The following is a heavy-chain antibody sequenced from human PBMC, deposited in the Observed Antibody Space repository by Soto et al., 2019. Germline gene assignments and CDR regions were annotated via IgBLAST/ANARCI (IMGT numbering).Heavy chain of an antibody. CDR3: ARDVPTFGFYSSKLFDY. V-gene: IGHV1-2*02. CDR2: INPNSGGT. CDR1: GYTFTGYY. J-gene: IGHJ4*02. Sequence: ASVKVSCKASGYTFTGYYMHWVRQAPGQGLEWMGWINPNSGGTNYAQKFQGRVTMTRDTSISTAYMELSRLRSDDTAVYYCARDVPTFGFYSSKLFDYWGQGTLVTSPQ. D-gene: IGHD3-16*01.